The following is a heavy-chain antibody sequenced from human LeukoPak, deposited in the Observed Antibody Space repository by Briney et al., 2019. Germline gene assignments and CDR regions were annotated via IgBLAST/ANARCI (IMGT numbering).Heavy chain of an antibody. CDR2: ISSSSSYI. Sequence: GGSLRLSCAASGFTFSSYSTNWVRQAPGKGLEWVSSISSSSSYIYYADSVKGRFTISRDNAKNSLYLQMNSLRAEDTAVYYCARDLRSGEELWLGYMDVWGKGTTVTVSS. CDR1: GFTFSSYS. D-gene: IGHD5-18*01. J-gene: IGHJ6*03. V-gene: IGHV3-21*01. CDR3: ARDLRSGEELWLGYMDV.